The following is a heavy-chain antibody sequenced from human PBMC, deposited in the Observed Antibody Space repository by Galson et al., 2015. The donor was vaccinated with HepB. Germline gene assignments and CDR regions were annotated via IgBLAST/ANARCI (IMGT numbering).Heavy chain of an antibody. V-gene: IGHV4-59*01. CDR2: IYYSGST. J-gene: IGHJ5*01. D-gene: IGHD6-19*01. CDR1: GGSISTYY. CDR3: ARDRDSSGWFDF. Sequence: ETLSLTCSVSGGSISTYYWTWIRQPPGKGLEWIGYIYYSGSTNYNPSLKSRLTMSVDTSKNQFSLRLSSVTAADTAVYYCARDRDSSGWFDFWGQGTLVTVSS.